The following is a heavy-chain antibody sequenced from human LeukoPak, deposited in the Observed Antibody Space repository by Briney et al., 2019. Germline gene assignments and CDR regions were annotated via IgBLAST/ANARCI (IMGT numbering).Heavy chain of an antibody. CDR3: ARQLLWFGELKPFDP. J-gene: IGHJ5*02. CDR1: GYSFTSYW. D-gene: IGHD3-10*01. V-gene: IGHV5-51*01. Sequence: GESLKISCKGSGYSFTSYWIGWVRQMPGKGLEWMGIIYPGDSDTRYSPSFQGQVTISADKSISTAYLQWSSLKASDTAMYYCARQLLWFGELKPFDPWGQGTLVTVSS. CDR2: IYPGDSDT.